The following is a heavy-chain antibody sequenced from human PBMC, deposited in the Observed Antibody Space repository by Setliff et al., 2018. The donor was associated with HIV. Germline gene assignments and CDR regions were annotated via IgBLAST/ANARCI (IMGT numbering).Heavy chain of an antibody. D-gene: IGHD1-1*01. Sequence: QPGGSLRLSCAASGFTFSSYCMHWVRQAPGKGLVWVSRINTDESSTTYADSVKGRFTISRDNAKNTLYLQMNSLRAEDTAVYYCASGNNRGPHEYWGQGTLVTVSS. J-gene: IGHJ4*02. CDR2: INTDESST. V-gene: IGHV3-74*01. CDR1: GFTFSSYC. CDR3: ASGNNRGPHEY.